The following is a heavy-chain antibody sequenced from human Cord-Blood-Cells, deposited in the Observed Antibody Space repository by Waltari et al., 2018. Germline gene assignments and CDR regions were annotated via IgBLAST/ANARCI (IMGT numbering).Heavy chain of an antibody. V-gene: IGHV4-39*07. CDR2: IYYSGST. J-gene: IGHJ4*02. CDR1: GGSISSSSYY. Sequence: QLQLQESGPGLVKPSETLSLTCTVSGGSISSSSYYWGWIRQPPGKGLEWIGSIYYSGSTDYNPSLKSRVTISVDTSKNQFSLKLSSVTAADTAVYYCARPRYYDSSGYYYWGQGTLVTVSS. D-gene: IGHD3-22*01. CDR3: ARPRYYDSSGYYY.